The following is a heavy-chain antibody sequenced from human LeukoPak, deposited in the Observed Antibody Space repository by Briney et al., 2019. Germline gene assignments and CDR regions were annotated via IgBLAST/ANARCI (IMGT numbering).Heavy chain of an antibody. Sequence: ASVKLSCKASGYTFTSYYMHWVRQAPGQGLEWMGIINPSGGSTSYAQKFQGRVTMTRDTSTSTVYMELSSLRSEDTAVYYCAREGGPDSSGYYSVLDYWGQGTLVTVSS. CDR1: GYTFTSYY. CDR3: AREGGPDSSGYYSVLDY. D-gene: IGHD3-22*01. V-gene: IGHV1-46*01. J-gene: IGHJ4*02. CDR2: INPSGGST.